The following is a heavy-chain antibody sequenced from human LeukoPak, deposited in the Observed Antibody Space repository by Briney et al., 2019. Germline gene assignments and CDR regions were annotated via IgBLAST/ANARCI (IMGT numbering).Heavy chain of an antibody. Sequence: SQTLSLTCTVSGGSISSASYYWSWIRQPAGKGLEWIGRIYISGSTNYNPSLKSRVTISVDTSKNQSSLKLSSVTAADTAVYYCARDIHDVGWFGELSPGRYYYYMDVWGKGTTVTISS. D-gene: IGHD3-10*01. J-gene: IGHJ6*03. CDR3: ARDIHDVGWFGELSPGRYYYYMDV. CDR2: IYISGST. V-gene: IGHV4-61*02. CDR1: GGSISSASYY.